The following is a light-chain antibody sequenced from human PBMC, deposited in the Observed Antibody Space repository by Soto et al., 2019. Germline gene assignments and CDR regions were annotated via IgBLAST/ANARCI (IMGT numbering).Light chain of an antibody. CDR1: QGIRND. J-gene: IGKJ1*01. V-gene: IGKV1-6*01. CDR3: LPDNYSWT. Sequence: SQMNPSGSSLSASVGDRVTITCRASQGIRNDLGWYQQKAGKAPKLLIYAASSLQSGVPSRFSGSRSGTDFTLTSSRLPPEDFATYYYLPDNYSWTFGQGTKVDIK. CDR2: AAS.